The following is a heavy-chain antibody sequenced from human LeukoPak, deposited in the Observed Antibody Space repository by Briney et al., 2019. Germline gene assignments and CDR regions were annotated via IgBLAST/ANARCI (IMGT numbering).Heavy chain of an antibody. CDR3: AKDRDPPRYGYNLKDPFDY. CDR1: GFTFSSYS. J-gene: IGHJ4*02. D-gene: IGHD5-24*01. CDR2: TSSDVSDK. V-gene: IGHV3-30*18. Sequence: GRSLRLSCAGSGFTFSSYSMHWVRRAPGKGLEWVAVTSSDVSDKDYADSVKGRFTISRDNSKNTLCLQMNSLRVEDTAVYYCAKDRDPPRYGYNLKDPFDYWGQGTLVTVSS.